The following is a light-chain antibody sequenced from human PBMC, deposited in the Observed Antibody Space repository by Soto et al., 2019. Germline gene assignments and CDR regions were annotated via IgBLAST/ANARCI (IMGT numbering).Light chain of an antibody. J-gene: IGLJ2*01. V-gene: IGLV2-14*01. CDR2: DVS. Sequence: QSALTQPASVSGSPGQSITISCTGTSSDVGGYNYVSWYQQHPGKAPKLMIYDVSNRPSGVSNRFSGSKSGNTASLTISGLQAEDDADYYCSSYTSSIRVFGGGTKLTVL. CDR3: SSYTSSIRV. CDR1: SSDVGGYNY.